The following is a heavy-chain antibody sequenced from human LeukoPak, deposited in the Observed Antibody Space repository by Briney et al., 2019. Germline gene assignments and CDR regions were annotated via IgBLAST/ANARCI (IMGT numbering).Heavy chain of an antibody. V-gene: IGHV3-7*01. CDR2: IKQEGSEK. CDR1: GFTFSSYW. Sequence: GGSLRLSCAASGFTFSSYWMSWVRQAPGKGLEWVANIKQEGSEKYYVDSVKGRFTISRDNAKNSLYLQMNSLRAEDTAVYYCARSQGRIAAAYYYYHYMDVWGKGTTVTVSS. CDR3: ARSQGRIAAAYYYYHYMDV. D-gene: IGHD6-13*01. J-gene: IGHJ6*03.